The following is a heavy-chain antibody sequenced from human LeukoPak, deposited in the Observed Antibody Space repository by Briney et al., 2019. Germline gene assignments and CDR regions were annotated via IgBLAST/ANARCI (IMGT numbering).Heavy chain of an antibody. J-gene: IGHJ4*02. V-gene: IGHV5-51*01. D-gene: IGHD2-15*01. CDR1: GYTFSNHW. CDR3: AKSGGSRPLYFDY. Sequence: GESLKISCKGSGYTFSNHWIGWVRQMPGRGLEWMGIIYPGDSDTRYSPSFQGQVTISADKSITTAYTQWSSLKASDTAMYFCAKSGGSRPLYFDYWGQGALVTVSS. CDR2: IYPGDSDT.